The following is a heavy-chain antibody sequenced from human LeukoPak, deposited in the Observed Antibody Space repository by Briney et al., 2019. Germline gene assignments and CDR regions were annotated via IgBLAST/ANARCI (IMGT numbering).Heavy chain of an antibody. J-gene: IGHJ4*02. Sequence: PSETLSLTCAVYGGSFSGYYWSWIRQPPGKGLEWIGEINHSGSTNYNPSLKSRVTISVDTSKNQFSLKLSSVTAADTAVYYCARGVLVVPAAIGYFGYWGQGTLVTVSS. CDR1: GGSFSGYY. CDR3: ARGVLVVPAAIGYFGY. D-gene: IGHD2-2*02. CDR2: INHSGST. V-gene: IGHV4-34*01.